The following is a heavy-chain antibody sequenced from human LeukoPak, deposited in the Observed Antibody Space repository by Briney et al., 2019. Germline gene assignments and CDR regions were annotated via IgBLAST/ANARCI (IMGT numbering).Heavy chain of an antibody. V-gene: IGHV1-2*02. CDR1: GYTFTGYY. CDR3: ARGGYCTNGVCYTWFDP. CDR2: INPNSGGT. Sequence: ASVKASCKASGYTFTGYYMHWVRQAPGQGLEWMGWINPNSGGTNYAQKFQGRVTITRDTSISTAYMELSRLRSDDTAVYYCARGGYCTNGVCYTWFDPWGQGTLVTVSS. J-gene: IGHJ5*02. D-gene: IGHD2-8*01.